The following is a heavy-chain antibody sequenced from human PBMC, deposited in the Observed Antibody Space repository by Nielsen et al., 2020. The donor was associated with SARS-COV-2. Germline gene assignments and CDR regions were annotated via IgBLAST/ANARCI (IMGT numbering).Heavy chain of an antibody. V-gene: IGHV3-33*01. Sequence: SLKISCAASGFTFSSYGMHWVRQAPGKGLEWVAVIWYDGSNKYYADSVKGRFTISRDNSKNTLYLQMNSLRAEDTAVYYCARGTAAGDYWGQGTLVTVSS. D-gene: IGHD6-13*01. J-gene: IGHJ4*02. CDR3: ARGTAAGDY. CDR1: GFTFSSYG. CDR2: IWYDGSNK.